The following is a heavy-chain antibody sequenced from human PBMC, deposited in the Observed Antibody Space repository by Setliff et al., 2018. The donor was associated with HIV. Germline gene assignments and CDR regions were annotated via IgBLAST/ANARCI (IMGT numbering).Heavy chain of an antibody. CDR2: IYYSGSP. CDR3: ARHMGRAYYDYAGGSYRRGDAFDI. J-gene: IGHJ3*02. CDR1: GRSISSYY. V-gene: IGHV4-59*08. Sequence: PSETLSLTCTVSGRSISSYYWSWIRQPPGKGLEWIGYIYYSGSPNYNPSLKSRVTISVDTSKNQFSLKLSSVTAADTAVYYCARHMGRAYYDYAGGSYRRGDAFDIWGLGTMVTVSS. D-gene: IGHD3-16*02.